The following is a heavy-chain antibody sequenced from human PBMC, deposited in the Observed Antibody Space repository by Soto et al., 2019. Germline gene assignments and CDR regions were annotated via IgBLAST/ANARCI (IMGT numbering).Heavy chain of an antibody. CDR2: IIAISDTR. D-gene: IGHD6-19*01. V-gene: IGHV1-69*06. CDR3: ARTRGAVSGDYGMDV. J-gene: IGHJ6*02. Sequence: IVSGEVSGGTFSRYAISWVRQAPGQGLEWMGGIIAISDTRKYAQKFRGRITITADKSTSTAYMELSSLTSEDTAVYYCARTRGAVSGDYGMDVCGQGTTVTVP. CDR1: GGTFSRYA.